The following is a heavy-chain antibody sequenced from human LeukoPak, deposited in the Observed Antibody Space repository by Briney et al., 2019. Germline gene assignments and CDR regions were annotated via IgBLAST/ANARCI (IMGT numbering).Heavy chain of an antibody. D-gene: IGHD6-13*01. V-gene: IGHV3-33*06. CDR3: AQDLAAAGSYFDY. CDR1: GFTFSSYG. Sequence: GGSLRLSCAASGFTFSSYGMHWVRQAPGKGLEWVAVIWYDGSNKYYADSVKGRFTITRDNSKNTLYLQMNSLTADDTGEYYCAQDLAAAGSYFDYWGQGTLATVSS. J-gene: IGHJ4*02. CDR2: IWYDGSNK.